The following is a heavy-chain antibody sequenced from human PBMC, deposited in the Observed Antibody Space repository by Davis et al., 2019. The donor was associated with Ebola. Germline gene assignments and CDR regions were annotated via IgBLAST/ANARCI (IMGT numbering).Heavy chain of an antibody. D-gene: IGHD3-10*01. Sequence: GESLKISCAASGFTFSSNWMHWVRQAPGKGLVWVSRTNSDGGITSYADSVKGRFTISRDNAKSTLYLQVNSLTVEDTAVYYCARGNYYSFDYWGQGTLVTVSS. CDR3: ARGNYYSFDY. CDR1: GFTFSSNW. V-gene: IGHV3-74*01. J-gene: IGHJ4*02. CDR2: TNSDGGIT.